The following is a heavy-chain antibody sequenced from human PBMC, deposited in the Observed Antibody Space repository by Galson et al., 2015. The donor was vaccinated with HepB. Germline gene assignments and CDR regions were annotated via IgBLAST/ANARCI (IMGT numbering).Heavy chain of an antibody. D-gene: IGHD6-13*01. CDR2: ISGSGGST. CDR3: AKRETAPGIAAAGNNWFDP. CDR1: GFTFSSYA. J-gene: IGHJ5*02. V-gene: IGHV3-23*01. Sequence: SLRLSCAASGFTFSSYAMSWVRQAPGKGLEWVSAISGSGGSTYYADSVKGRFTISRDNSKNTLYLQMNSLRAEDTAVYYCAKRETAPGIAAAGNNWFDPWGQGTLVTVSS.